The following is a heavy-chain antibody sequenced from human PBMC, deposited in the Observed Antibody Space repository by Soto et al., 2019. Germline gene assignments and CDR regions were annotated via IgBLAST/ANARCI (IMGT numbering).Heavy chain of an antibody. D-gene: IGHD6-6*01. V-gene: IGHV3-30-3*01. Sequence: HPGGSLRLSCAASGFTFSNYAMHWVRQAPGKGLEWVAVISYNGINKFFPDSVKGRFTISRDNSKNTLYLQVNSLRTDDTAVYYCARGFSSSITACFDYWGQGTLVTVSS. CDR2: ISYNGINK. CDR1: GFTFSNYA. J-gene: IGHJ4*02. CDR3: ARGFSSSITACFDY.